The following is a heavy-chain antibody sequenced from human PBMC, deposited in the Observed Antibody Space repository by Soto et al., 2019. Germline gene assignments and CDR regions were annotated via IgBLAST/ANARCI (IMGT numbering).Heavy chain of an antibody. CDR1: GYTFFTYD. J-gene: IGHJ5*02. Sequence: QVHLVQSGVEVKTPGASWKVSCQASGYTFFTYDISWVRQAPGQGLEWMGWISTYSGDTKYAQKFQGRATMTTDTSTTTAYLELRSLRSDDTAVYYCARHHGPTTSENWFDPWGQGTLVTVSS. CDR2: ISTYSGDT. V-gene: IGHV1-18*01. CDR3: ARHHGPTTSENWFDP. D-gene: IGHD5-12*01.